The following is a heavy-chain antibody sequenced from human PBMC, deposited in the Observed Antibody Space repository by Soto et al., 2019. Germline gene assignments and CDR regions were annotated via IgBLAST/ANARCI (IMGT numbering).Heavy chain of an antibody. D-gene: IGHD3-10*01. CDR2: IYYSGST. J-gene: IGHJ4*02. CDR3: ASDGDYFGSGSPPLLSK. CDR1: GGSITSGGYC. Sequence: QVQLQESGPGLVKPSQTLSLTCTVSGGSITSGGYCWTWIRQHPVKGLEWMGHIYYSGSTSYNPSLKSGVTISIDTSKYQFSLELTSVTAADTAVYYCASDGDYFGSGSPPLLSKWGQGTLVTVSS. V-gene: IGHV4-31*03.